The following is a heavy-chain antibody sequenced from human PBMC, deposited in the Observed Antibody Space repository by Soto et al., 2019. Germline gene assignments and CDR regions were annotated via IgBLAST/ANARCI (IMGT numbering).Heavy chain of an antibody. D-gene: IGHD3-9*01. CDR1: GYTFTSYG. CDR2: ISAYNGNT. V-gene: IGHV1-18*01. CDR3: SRFAAAHPLPYYDILTGLESPDY. Sequence: QVQLVQSGAEVKKPGASVKVSCKASGYTFTSYGISWVRQAPGQGLEWMGWISAYNGNTNYAQKLQGRVTMTTDTSTSTAHMELRSLRSDDASVYYCSRFAAAHPLPYYDILTGLESPDYWGQGTLVTVSS. J-gene: IGHJ4*02.